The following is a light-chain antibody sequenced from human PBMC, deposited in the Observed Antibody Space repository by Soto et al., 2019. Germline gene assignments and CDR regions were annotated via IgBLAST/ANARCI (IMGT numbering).Light chain of an antibody. V-gene: IGKV3-11*01. J-gene: IGKJ5*01. Sequence: EIVLTQSPGTLSLSPGERATLSCRASQSVSSYLAWYQQKPGQAPRLLIYDASNRATGIPDRFSGSGSGTDFTLEISRVETDDVGIYYCMQSTQLPPTFGQGTRLEIK. CDR3: MQSTQLPPT. CDR2: DAS. CDR1: QSVSSY.